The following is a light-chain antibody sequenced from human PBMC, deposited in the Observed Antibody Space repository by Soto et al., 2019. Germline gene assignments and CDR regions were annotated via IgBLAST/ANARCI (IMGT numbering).Light chain of an antibody. J-gene: IGKJ3*01. CDR1: QSVSSY. Sequence: EIVLTQSPATLSLSPGERATLSCRASQSVSSYLAWYQQKPDQAPRLLISDASNRATGIPARFSGSGSGTAFTLTIIRLEPNDFPVSHFHHRSPCLFTFGPPPKVVIK. CDR3: HHRSPCLFT. CDR2: DAS. V-gene: IGKV3-11*01.